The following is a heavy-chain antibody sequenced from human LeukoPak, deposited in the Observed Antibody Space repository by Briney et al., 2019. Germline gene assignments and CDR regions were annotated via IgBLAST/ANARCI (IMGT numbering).Heavy chain of an antibody. CDR1: GGXISSSSYY. D-gene: IGHD1-26*01. Sequence: PSETLSLTCTVSGGXISSSSYYWGWIRQPPGKGLEWIGSIYYSGSTYYNPSLKSRVTIPVDTSKNQFSLKLSSVTAADTAVYYCARVGAKYYFDYWGQGTLVTVPS. V-gene: IGHV4-39*01. CDR2: IYYSGST. J-gene: IGHJ4*02. CDR3: ARVGAKYYFDY.